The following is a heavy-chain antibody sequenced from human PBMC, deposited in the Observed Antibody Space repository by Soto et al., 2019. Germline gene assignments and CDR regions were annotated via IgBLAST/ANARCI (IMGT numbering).Heavy chain of an antibody. D-gene: IGHD1-1*01. CDR1: GFTFSDYY. Sequence: GGSLRLSCAASGFTFSDYYMSWIRQAPGKGLEWVSNIDSTSSYTNYADSVKGRFTMSRDNAKNSLYLQMNSLRGEDTAVYYCARGGSELEVWGQGTLVTVSS. CDR3: ARGGSELEV. CDR2: IDSTSSYT. J-gene: IGHJ4*02. V-gene: IGHV3-11*06.